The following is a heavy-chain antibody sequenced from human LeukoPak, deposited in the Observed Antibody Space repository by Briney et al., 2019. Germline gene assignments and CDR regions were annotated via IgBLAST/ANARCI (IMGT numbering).Heavy chain of an antibody. CDR2: TSACGDGT. D-gene: IGHD3-22*01. CDR1: GFRFEDFG. J-gene: IGHJ4*01. CDR3: AKDRSYYYDNSGLI. V-gene: IGHV3-43*02. Sequence: GGSLRLSCVVSGFRFEDFGMHWVRQAPGKGLEWVSLTSACGDGTYYAGSVKGRFTASRDNTKGALYLQMNSLTTEDTALYYCAKDRSYYYDNSGLIWGQGTLVTVSS.